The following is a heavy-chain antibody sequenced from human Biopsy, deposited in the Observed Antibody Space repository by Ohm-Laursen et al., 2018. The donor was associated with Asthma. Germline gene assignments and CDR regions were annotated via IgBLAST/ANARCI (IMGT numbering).Heavy chain of an antibody. J-gene: IGHJ4*02. V-gene: IGHV4-39*01. CDR1: GGSMSSSSYY. CDR2: ISYTGSA. CDR3: ARHWDWGSFFDH. D-gene: IGHD7-27*01. Sequence: SETLSLTCLVSGGSMSSSSYYWGWIRQPPGKGLEWMGSISYTGSAYHNPSLKSRVTISVDTSKNHFSLKLSSVTAADTAVYYCARHWDWGSFFDHWGQGTPVTVSS.